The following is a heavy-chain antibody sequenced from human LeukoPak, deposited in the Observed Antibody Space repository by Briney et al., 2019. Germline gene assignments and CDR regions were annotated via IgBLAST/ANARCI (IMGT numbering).Heavy chain of an antibody. CDR1: GXSFTSYW. CDR2: IYPDDSDT. CDR3: ARPNITSYYDSRGYDAFDV. D-gene: IGHD3-22*01. J-gene: IGHJ3*01. Sequence: GESLKISCKGSGXSFTSYWIGWVRQMPGKGLEWMGIIYPDDSDTRYSPSFEGQVTISADKSVRTAYLQWSSLKASDTAMYYCARPNITSYYDSRGYDAFDVWGQGTMVTVSS. V-gene: IGHV5-51*01.